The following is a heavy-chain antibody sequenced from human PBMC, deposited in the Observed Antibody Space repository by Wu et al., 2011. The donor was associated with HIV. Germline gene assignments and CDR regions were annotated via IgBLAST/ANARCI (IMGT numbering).Heavy chain of an antibody. D-gene: IGHD2-2*01. Sequence: QVQLVQPGAEVKKPGSSVKVSCKASGGTFSSHAISWVRQAPGQGLEWMGRVIPMFDIANYAEKFQGRVTITADKSTNTAYMDLGSLRSEDTAVYYCARGLRGRGYQLTEWFDPWGQGTLVTVSS. J-gene: IGHJ5*02. V-gene: IGHV1-69*04. CDR1: GGTFSSHA. CDR3: ARGLRGRGYQLTEWFDP. CDR2: VIPMFDIA.